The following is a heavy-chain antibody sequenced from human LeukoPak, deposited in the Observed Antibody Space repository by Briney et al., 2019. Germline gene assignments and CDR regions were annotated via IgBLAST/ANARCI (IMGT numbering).Heavy chain of an antibody. CDR1: GFIFNKYA. J-gene: IGHJ4*02. CDR2: SSGYGGNT. D-gene: IGHD3-16*02. Sequence: TGGSLRLSCAASGFIFNKYAMSWVRQAPGKGLEWVSTSSGYGGNTYYADSVKGRFTISRDTPRSTLYLQMNSLRAEDTAVYYCAKSLYGGCDYWGQGTVVTVSS. CDR3: AKSLYGGCDY. V-gene: IGHV3-23*01.